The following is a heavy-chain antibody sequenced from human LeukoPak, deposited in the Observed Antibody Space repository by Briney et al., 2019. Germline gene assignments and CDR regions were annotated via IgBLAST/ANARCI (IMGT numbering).Heavy chain of an antibody. D-gene: IGHD3-10*01. V-gene: IGHV1-18*01. CDR3: ARSGTGHEWIGVDH. Sequence: ASVKVSCKASGYTFTSYGISWVRQAPGQGLEWMGWISAYNGNTNYAQKLQGRVTMTTDTSTSTAYMELRSLTSEDTAVYYCARSGTGHEWIGVDHWGQGTLVTVSS. J-gene: IGHJ4*02. CDR1: GYTFTSYG. CDR2: ISAYNGNT.